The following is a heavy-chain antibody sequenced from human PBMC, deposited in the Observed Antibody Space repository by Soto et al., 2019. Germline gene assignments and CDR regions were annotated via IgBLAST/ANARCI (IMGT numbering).Heavy chain of an antibody. CDR2: IDHSGSS. CDR1: AGSLDGDY. Sequence: SETLSLPCSLYAGSLDGDYCSWIRQPPGKGLEWIGEIDHSGSSTYNPSLKSRVTISVDSSQNQLSLKLTSVTAADTAVYYCARGGLYDILNAWGQGTTVTVSS. V-gene: IGHV4-34*01. J-gene: IGHJ6*02. D-gene: IGHD3-9*01. CDR3: ARGGLYDILNA.